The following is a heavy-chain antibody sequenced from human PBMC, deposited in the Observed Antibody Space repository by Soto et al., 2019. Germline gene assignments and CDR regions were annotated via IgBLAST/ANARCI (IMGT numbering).Heavy chain of an antibody. J-gene: IGHJ5*02. D-gene: IGHD2-2*01. CDR1: GFTFSDHY. V-gene: IGHV3-72*01. CDR2: TRNKAKSYTT. CDR3: ARSAYCTSNSCYVGTDA. Sequence: PGGSLRLSCVVSGFTFSDHYMDWVRQAPGKGLEWVGRTRNKAKSYTTEYAASVKGRFTISRDDSKNSLYLQMNSLKTEDTAVYYCARSAYCTSNSCYVGTDAWGQGT.